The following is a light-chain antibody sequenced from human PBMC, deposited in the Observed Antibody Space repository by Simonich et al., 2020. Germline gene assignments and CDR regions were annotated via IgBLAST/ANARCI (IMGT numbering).Light chain of an antibody. CDR3: SSYAGSNNLV. V-gene: IGLV2-8*01. Sequence: QSALTQPPSASGSPGQSVTLSCTGTSSDVGGYNYVSWYQQHPGKAPKLMIYEVRNRPSGVPDRFSGSKSGNTASLTVSGLQAEDEADYYCSSYAGSNNLVFGGGTKLTVL. CDR2: EVR. J-gene: IGLJ3*02. CDR1: SSDVGGYNY.